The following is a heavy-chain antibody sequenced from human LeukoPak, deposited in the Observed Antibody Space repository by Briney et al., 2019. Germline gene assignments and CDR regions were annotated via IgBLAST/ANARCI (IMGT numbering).Heavy chain of an antibody. CDR1: GYTFTSYA. CDR3: ARETTAAGDDQEGLNY. D-gene: IGHD4-11*01. Sequence: GASVKVSCKASGYTFTSYAMHWVRQAPGQGLEWMGWINPNSGGTNYAQKFQGRVTMTRDTSISTAYMELSRLRSDDTAVYYCARETTAAGDDQEGLNYWGQGTLVTVSS. J-gene: IGHJ4*02. CDR2: INPNSGGT. V-gene: IGHV1-2*02.